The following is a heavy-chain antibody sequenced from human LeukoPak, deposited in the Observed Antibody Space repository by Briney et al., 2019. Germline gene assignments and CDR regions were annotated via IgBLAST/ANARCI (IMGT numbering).Heavy chain of an antibody. CDR2: IYNSGSST. V-gene: IGHV4-59*01. Sequence: SETLSLTCTVSDGSISIYYWNWIRQPPGKGLEWIGYIYNSGSSTIYNPSLQSRVTISVDMSKNQFSLRLSSVTAADTAVYYCARGEGYFDYWGQGTLVTVSS. CDR3: ARGEGYFDY. J-gene: IGHJ4*02. CDR1: DGSISIYY.